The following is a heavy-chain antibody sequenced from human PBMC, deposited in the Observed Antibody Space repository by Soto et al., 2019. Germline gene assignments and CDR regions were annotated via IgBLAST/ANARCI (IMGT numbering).Heavy chain of an antibody. J-gene: IGHJ5*02. V-gene: IGHV1-69*01. CDR3: ARGRSSPNFDP. Sequence: QVQLVQSGAEVRKPGSSVKVSCKISGGTFTNYVISWLRQAPGQGLEWMGRLIPIFGAANLAQMFQGRVTITADESTSTVNMELSSLTSEDTAVYYCARGRSSPNFDPWGQGTLVTVPS. D-gene: IGHD6-6*01. CDR1: GGTFTNYV. CDR2: LIPIFGAA.